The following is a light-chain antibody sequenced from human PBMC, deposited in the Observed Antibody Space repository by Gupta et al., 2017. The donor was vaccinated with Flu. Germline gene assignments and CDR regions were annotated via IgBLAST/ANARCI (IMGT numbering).Light chain of an antibody. CDR2: SNN. Sequence: QSVLTQPPSASGTPGPRVTLSCSGSSSNIGRNTVNWYQQLPGTAPKLLIYSNNQRPSGVPDRFSGSKSGTSASLAISGLQSEDEADYDCAAWDDSLNGGVFGGGTKLTVL. J-gene: IGLJ3*02. V-gene: IGLV1-44*01. CDR3: AAWDDSLNGGV. CDR1: SSNIGRNT.